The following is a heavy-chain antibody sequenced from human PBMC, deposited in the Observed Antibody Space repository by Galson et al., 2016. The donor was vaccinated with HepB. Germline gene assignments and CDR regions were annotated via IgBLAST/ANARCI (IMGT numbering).Heavy chain of an antibody. Sequence: SLRLSCAASGFTFRYFSIHWVRQAPGKGLEWVTIISDDGSSKYYADSVKGRFTISRDNSKNTVNLQMNNLRTEDTAVYCCARGGTGRLAYYYYGMDAWGPGTTVTVSS. V-gene: IGHV3-30*04. CDR2: ISDDGSSK. D-gene: IGHD1-1*01. CDR1: GFTFRYFS. CDR3: ARGGTGRLAYYYYGMDA. J-gene: IGHJ6*02.